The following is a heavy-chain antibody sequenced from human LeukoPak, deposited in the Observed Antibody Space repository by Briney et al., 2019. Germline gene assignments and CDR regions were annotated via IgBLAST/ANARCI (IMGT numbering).Heavy chain of an antibody. CDR2: INPNSGGT. CDR3: ARDSRMDYDFWSGYGIDY. Sequence: ASVKVSCKASGYTFTGYYMHWVRQAPGQGLEWMGWINPNSGGTNYAQKFQGRATMTRDTSISTAYMELSRLRSDDTAVYYCARDSRMDYDFWSGYGIDYWGQGTLVTVSS. V-gene: IGHV1-2*02. CDR1: GYTFTGYY. J-gene: IGHJ4*02. D-gene: IGHD3-3*01.